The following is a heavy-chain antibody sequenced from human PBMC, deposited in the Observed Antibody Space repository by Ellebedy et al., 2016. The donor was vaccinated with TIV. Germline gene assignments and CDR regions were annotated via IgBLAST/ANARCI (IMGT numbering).Heavy chain of an antibody. CDR2: GYQSGIT. D-gene: IGHD5/OR15-5a*01. CDR3: ARGRDLSFDA. J-gene: IGHJ5*02. CDR1: GGSILTTNFY. Sequence: SETLSLXCSVSGGSILTTNFYWDWIRQSPGKGLEWIGSGYQSGITYYNPSLKSRVTISVDTSKNQFSLMLNSVTAADTAVYYCARGRDLSFDAWGQGTLVTVSS. V-gene: IGHV4-39*07.